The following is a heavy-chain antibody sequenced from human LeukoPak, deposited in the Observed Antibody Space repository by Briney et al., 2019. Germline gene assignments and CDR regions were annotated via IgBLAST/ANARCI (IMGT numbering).Heavy chain of an antibody. J-gene: IGHJ4*02. CDR2: INSDGSST. Sequence: GGSLRLSCAASGFTFSSYWMHWVRQAPGKGLLWVSRINSDGSSTSYADSVKGRFSISRDNAKNTPYLQMNSLRAEDTAVYYCARVKDYYDSSGYYLYWGQGTLVTVSS. V-gene: IGHV3-74*01. CDR3: ARVKDYYDSSGYYLY. D-gene: IGHD3-22*01. CDR1: GFTFSSYW.